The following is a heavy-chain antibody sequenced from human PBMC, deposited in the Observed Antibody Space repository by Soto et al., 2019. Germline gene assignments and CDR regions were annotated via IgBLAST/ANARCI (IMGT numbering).Heavy chain of an antibody. D-gene: IGHD6-13*01. V-gene: IGHV4-39*01. CDR2: IYYSGRT. CDR3: AGHQSHSSSYVGP. J-gene: IGHJ5*02. Sequence: QLQLQESGPGLVKPSETLSLTCTVSGGSISSSSYYWGWIRQPPGKGLEWIGSIYYSGRTYYNPALTSRVTISVDTAKNQFSLKLSSVTAADAAVYYCAGHQSHSSSYVGPWGQGTLVTVSS. CDR1: GGSISSSSYY.